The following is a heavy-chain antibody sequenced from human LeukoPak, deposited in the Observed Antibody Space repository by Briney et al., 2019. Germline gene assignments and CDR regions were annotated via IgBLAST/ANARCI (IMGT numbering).Heavy chain of an antibody. D-gene: IGHD2-2*01. CDR2: INHSGST. CDR3: ARSVVVVPAAIYWFDP. J-gene: IGHJ5*02. Sequence: KPSETLSLTCAVYGGSFSGYYWSWIRQPPGKGPEWIGEINHSGSTYYNPSLKSRVTISVDTSKNQFSLRLSSVTAADTAVYYCARSVVVVPAAIYWFDPWGQGTLVTVSS. CDR1: GGSFSGYY. V-gene: IGHV4-34*01.